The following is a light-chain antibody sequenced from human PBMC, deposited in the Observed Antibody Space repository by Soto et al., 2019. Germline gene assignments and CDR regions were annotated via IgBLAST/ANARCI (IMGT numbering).Light chain of an antibody. J-gene: IGKJ4*01. CDR3: PQYGDWPLT. V-gene: IGKV3-15*01. Sequence: EIVVTQSPATLSVSPGERATLSCRASQSVGNNFAWYQQKPGQAPRPLIFATSTRATGVPARFSGSGSGTEFTLTISSLQSEDFAVYYCPQYGDWPLTFGGGAKVEIE. CDR2: ATS. CDR1: QSVGNN.